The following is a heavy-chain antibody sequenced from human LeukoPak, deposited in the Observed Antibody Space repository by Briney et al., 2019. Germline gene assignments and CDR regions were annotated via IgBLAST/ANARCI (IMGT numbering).Heavy chain of an antibody. D-gene: IGHD3-16*01. J-gene: IGHJ4*02. CDR1: GFTVSTNF. V-gene: IGHV3-66*01. CDR3: ARASLRGDY. CDR2: IYSGGST. Sequence: PGGSLRLSCEASGFTVSTNFMSWVRQAPGKGLEWVSVIYSGGSTYYADSVKGRFTISRDNSKNTLYLQMNGLRAEDTAVYYCARASLRGDYWGQGTLVTVSS.